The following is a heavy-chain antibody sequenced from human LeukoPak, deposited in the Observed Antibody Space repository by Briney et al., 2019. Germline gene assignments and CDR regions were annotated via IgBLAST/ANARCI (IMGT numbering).Heavy chain of an antibody. D-gene: IGHD7-27*01. V-gene: IGHV3-48*03. CDR2: ISSSGRTI. J-gene: IGHJ3*02. CDR1: GFTFSSHE. CDR3: ARDKNWGIDAFDI. Sequence: GGSLRLSSAASGFTFSSHEMNWVRHAPGKGRERVSYISSSGRTIYYTDSVRGRFTISRDNAKNSLYLQMNSLRAEDAAVYYCARDKNWGIDAFDIWGQGTMVTVSS.